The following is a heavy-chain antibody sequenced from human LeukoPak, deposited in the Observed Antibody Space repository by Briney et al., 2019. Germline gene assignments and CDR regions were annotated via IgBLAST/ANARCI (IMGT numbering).Heavy chain of an antibody. Sequence: QPGGSLRLSCAASGFTFSSYGMHWVRQAPGKGLEWVAVISYDGSNKYYADSVKGRFTISRDNSKNTLYLQMNSLRAEDTAVYYCAKDLTYYGSGSHDFYGMDVWAKGPRSPSP. CDR1: GFTFSSYG. CDR2: ISYDGSNK. D-gene: IGHD3-10*01. J-gene: IGHJ6*02. CDR3: AKDLTYYGSGSHDFYGMDV. V-gene: IGHV3-30*18.